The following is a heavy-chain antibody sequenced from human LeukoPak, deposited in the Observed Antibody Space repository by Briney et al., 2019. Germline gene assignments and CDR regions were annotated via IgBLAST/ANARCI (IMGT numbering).Heavy chain of an antibody. V-gene: IGHV1-69*06. CDR1: SGTFRNYA. D-gene: IGHD4-11*01. Sequence: ASVKVSCKAFSGTFRNYAINWVRQAPGQGLERVGRIIPMFGTANYAQKFQGRVTITADKSTSTAYMELSSLKSEDTAVYYCAREGSKNYYYYYYMDVWGKGTTVTVSS. CDR3: AREGSKNYYYYYYMDV. CDR2: IIPMFGTA. J-gene: IGHJ6*03.